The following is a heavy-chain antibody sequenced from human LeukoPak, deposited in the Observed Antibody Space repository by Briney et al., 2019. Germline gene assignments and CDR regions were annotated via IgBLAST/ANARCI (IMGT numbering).Heavy chain of an antibody. CDR1: GYTFTGYY. J-gene: IGHJ4*02. D-gene: IGHD6-13*01. V-gene: IGHV1-2*02. CDR2: LSPNSGDT. CDR3: ARATDISSWYLAY. Sequence: ASVKVSCKASGYTFTGYYMHWVRQAPGQEFEWMGWLSPNSGDTKFAQKFQGRVTMTRDTSISKAYMELSNLRSDDTAVYYCARATDISSWYLAYWGQGTLVTVSS.